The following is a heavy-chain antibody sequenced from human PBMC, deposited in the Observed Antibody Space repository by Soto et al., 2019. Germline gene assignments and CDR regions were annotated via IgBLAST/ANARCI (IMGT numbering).Heavy chain of an antibody. J-gene: IGHJ5*02. Sequence: PSETLSLTCTVSGGSVSSNSYSWGWIRQSPGKGLEWIATIYSTDKTYYNPSLLSRVTISVDTSMNELSLKLTSVTASDTAVYYCARQRVIPATPTNCFDPGGQGPLVTVSS. CDR2: IYSTDKT. CDR1: GGSVSSNSYS. CDR3: ARQRVIPATPTNCFDP. V-gene: IGHV4-39*01. D-gene: IGHD2-15*01.